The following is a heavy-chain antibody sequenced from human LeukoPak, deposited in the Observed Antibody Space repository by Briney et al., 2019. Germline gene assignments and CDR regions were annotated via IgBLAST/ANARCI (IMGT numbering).Heavy chain of an antibody. CDR1: GFTFSSYA. D-gene: IGHD1-26*01. CDR2: ISGSGGST. J-gene: IGHJ4*02. V-gene: IGHV3-23*01. CDR3: AKRVKRVGTRESDY. Sequence: GGSLRLSCAASGFTFSSYAMSWVRQAPGKGLEWVSGISGSGGSTYNADPVKGRFTISRDNSKNTLYLQMNSLRAEDTAVYYCAKRVKRVGTRESDYWGQGTLVTVSS.